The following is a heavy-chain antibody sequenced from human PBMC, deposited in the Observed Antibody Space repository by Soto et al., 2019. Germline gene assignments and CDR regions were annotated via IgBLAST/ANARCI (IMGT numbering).Heavy chain of an antibody. CDR2: INHNGRT. J-gene: IGHJ4*02. Sequence: DTPSHTWAVYGLSFSYYYWSLIRQPPGKGLEWIGEINHNGRTNYNPSLKSRVTISVDTSKYQFSLNLSTVIAADTAVYYCARTKSSGWDYWGQGTLVTIS. CDR3: ARTKSSGWDY. D-gene: IGHD6-19*01. CDR1: GLSFSYYY. V-gene: IGHV4-34*01.